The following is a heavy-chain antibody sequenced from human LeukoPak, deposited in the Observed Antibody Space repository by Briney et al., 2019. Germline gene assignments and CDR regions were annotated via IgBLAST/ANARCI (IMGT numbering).Heavy chain of an antibody. CDR1: GGSISSYY. Sequence: PSQTLSLTCTVSGGSISSYYWNWIRQPPGKGLEWIGYIYYSGSTNYNPSLKSRVTISVDTSKNQFSLNLRSVTAADTAVYYCAREGSYCSGGTCYSVGNFDLWGRGTLVTVSS. CDR2: IYYSGST. J-gene: IGHJ2*01. CDR3: AREGSYCSGGTCYSVGNFDL. D-gene: IGHD2-15*01. V-gene: IGHV4-59*01.